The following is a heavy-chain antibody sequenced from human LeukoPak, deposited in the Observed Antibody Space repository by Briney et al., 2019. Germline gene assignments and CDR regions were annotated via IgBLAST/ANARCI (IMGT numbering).Heavy chain of an antibody. V-gene: IGHV4-34*01. Sequence: SETLSLTCAVYGGSFSDYYWSWIRQPPGKGLEWIGEINHSGSTNYNPSLKGRVTISLDTSKDQFSLKLSSVTAADTAVYYCARDSIAGYSLSWWGQGTLVTVSS. CDR1: GGSFSDYY. CDR3: ARDSIAGYSLSW. J-gene: IGHJ4*02. CDR2: INHSGST. D-gene: IGHD3-9*01.